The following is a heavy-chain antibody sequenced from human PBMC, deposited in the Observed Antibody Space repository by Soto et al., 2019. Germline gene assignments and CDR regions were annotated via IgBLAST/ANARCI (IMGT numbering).Heavy chain of an antibody. CDR1: GYTFTSYD. CDR2: MNPNSGNT. D-gene: IGHD2-15*01. J-gene: IGHJ4*02. V-gene: IGHV1-8*01. CDR3: AKSSGIATPSFDC. Sequence: ASVKVSCKASGYTFTSYDINWVRQATGQGLEWMGWMNPNSGNTGYAQKFQGRVTMTRNTSISTAYMELSSLRSEDTAVYYCAKSSGIATPSFDCWGQRPLGTVSS.